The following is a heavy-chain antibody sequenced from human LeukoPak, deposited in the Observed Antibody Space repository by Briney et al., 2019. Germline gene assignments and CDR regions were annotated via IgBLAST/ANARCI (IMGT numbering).Heavy chain of an antibody. CDR2: IYPGDSDT. CDR3: ASGAAGYSYGYSYYYGMDV. J-gene: IGHJ6*02. CDR1: GYSFTSYW. V-gene: IGHV5-51*01. D-gene: IGHD5-18*01. Sequence: GESLKISCKGSGYSFTSYWIGWVRQMPGKGMGWMGIIYPGDSDTRYSPSFQGQVTISADKSISTAYLQWSSLKASDTAMYYCASGAAGYSYGYSYYYGMDVWGQGTTVTVSS.